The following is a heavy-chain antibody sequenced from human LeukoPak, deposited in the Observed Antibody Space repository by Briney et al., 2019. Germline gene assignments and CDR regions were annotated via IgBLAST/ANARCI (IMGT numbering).Heavy chain of an antibody. J-gene: IGHJ3*02. CDR3: ARGENDVQDFDI. D-gene: IGHD1-1*01. Sequence: SETLSLTCGVDGASLGGYYWSWIRQPPGKGREWIVEINHSGSTNYNPSLKSRVTISIDTAKNQFSLKLSYVTAADTAVYYCARGENDVQDFDIWGQGTMVTVSS. V-gene: IGHV4-34*01. CDR2: INHSGST. CDR1: GASLGGYY.